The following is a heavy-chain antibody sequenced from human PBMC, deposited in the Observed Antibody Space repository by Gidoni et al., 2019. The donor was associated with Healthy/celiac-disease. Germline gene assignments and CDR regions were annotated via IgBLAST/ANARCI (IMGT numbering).Heavy chain of an antibody. CDR1: GGSISSGGYY. V-gene: IGHV4-31*03. CDR2: IYYSGST. J-gene: IGHJ4*02. Sequence: QVQLQESGPGLVKPSQTLSRTSTVPGGSISSGGYYWGWIRQHPVKGLEWIGYIYYSGSTYYNPSLKSRVTISVDTSKNQFSLKLSSVTAADTAVYYCARGGLEENWGQGTLVTVSS. D-gene: IGHD1-1*01. CDR3: ARGGLEEN.